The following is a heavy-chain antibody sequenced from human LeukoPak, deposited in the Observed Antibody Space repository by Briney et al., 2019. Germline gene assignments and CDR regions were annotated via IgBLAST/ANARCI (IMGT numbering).Heavy chain of an antibody. Sequence: PGGSLRLSCAASGFTFSTYWMHWVRQAPGKGLVWVSRLNSDGSITTCADSVKGRFTISRDNAKNTLYLQMNGLRVEDTAVYFCARGMDYYDNRGYTTDSWGQGTLVTVAS. D-gene: IGHD3-22*01. J-gene: IGHJ4*02. V-gene: IGHV3-74*01. CDR3: ARGMDYYDNRGYTTDS. CDR2: LNSDGSIT. CDR1: GFTFSTYW.